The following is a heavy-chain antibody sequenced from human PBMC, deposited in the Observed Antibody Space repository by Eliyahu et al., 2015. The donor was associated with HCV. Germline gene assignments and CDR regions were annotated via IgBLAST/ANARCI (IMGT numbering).Heavy chain of an antibody. CDR2: ISGSGTTT. CDR3: AKDSPSDSSYED. CDR1: GFIFSNFA. J-gene: IGHJ4*02. V-gene: IGHV3-23*01. D-gene: IGHD5-12*01. Sequence: EVHLLESGGDLVQPGGSVRXXGAASGFIFSNFALSWVRQAPGKGLEWVSSISGSGTTTYYPDSMKGRITVSRDNSKNTLFLQMNSLGVGDTAMYYCAKDSPSDSSYEDWGQGTLVTVSS.